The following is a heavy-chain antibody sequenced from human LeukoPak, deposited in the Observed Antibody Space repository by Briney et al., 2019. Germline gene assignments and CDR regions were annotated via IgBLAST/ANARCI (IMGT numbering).Heavy chain of an antibody. Sequence: SETLSLTCTVSGGSISSSSYYWGWIRQPLGKGLEWIGEINQRRNTNYNPSLKSRVTISIDTSKNQFSLKLSSVTAADTAVYYCARHGWHAWYFDLWGRGTLVTVSS. J-gene: IGHJ2*01. V-gene: IGHV4-39*07. CDR3: ARHGWHAWYFDL. D-gene: IGHD6-19*01. CDR1: GGSISSSSYY. CDR2: INQRRNT.